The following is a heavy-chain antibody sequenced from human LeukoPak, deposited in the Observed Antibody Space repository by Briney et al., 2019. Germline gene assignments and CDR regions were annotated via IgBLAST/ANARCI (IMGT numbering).Heavy chain of an antibody. D-gene: IGHD3-3*01. CDR2: IKQDGTEK. Sequence: GGSLRLSCAASGFTFSSFWMSWVRQAPGKGLEWVAHIKQDGTEKYFVDSAKGRFTMSRDNAKNSLYLQMNSLRAEDTAVYYCTVLRFLEWAGGWFDSWSQGTLVTVSS. V-gene: IGHV3-7*01. CDR3: TVLRFLEWAGGWFDS. CDR1: GFTFSSFW. J-gene: IGHJ5*01.